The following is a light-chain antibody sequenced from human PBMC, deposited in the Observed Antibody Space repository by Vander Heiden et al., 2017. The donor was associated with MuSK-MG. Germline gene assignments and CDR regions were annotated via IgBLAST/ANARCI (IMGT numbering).Light chain of an antibody. Sequence: QSVSTHPPSVSVAPGQKLTISCSGIRSNIGKHHLCWYQQFPGTAPKLLIYGNNQRPSGIPDRFSGSKSGKSATLGITGRQTGDEADYYCATWDNSLSGEVLFGGGTKLTVL. CDR3: ATWDNSLSGEVL. J-gene: IGLJ2*01. CDR2: GNN. CDR1: RSNIGKHH. V-gene: IGLV1-51*02.